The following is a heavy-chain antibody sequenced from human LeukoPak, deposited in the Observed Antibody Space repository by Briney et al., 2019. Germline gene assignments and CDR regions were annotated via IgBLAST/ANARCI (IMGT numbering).Heavy chain of an antibody. Sequence: SETLSLTCAVYGGSFSGYYRSWIRQPPGKGLEWIGEINHSGSTNYNPSLKSRVTISVDTSKNQFSLKLSSVTAADTAVYYCAKTPGTQGWFDPWGQGTLVTVSS. V-gene: IGHV4-34*01. CDR2: INHSGST. J-gene: IGHJ5*02. CDR1: GGSFSGYY. CDR3: AKTPGTQGWFDP.